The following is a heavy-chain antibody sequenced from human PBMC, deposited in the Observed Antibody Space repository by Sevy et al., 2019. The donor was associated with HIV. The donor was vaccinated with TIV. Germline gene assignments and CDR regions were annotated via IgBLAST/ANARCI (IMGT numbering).Heavy chain of an antibody. J-gene: IGHJ4*02. CDR2: INGNSRYI. CDR3: MRDRVGGIGFDS. V-gene: IGHV3-21*01. Sequence: GGSLRLSCAASEFDFYTYSMCWVRQAPGKGLEWVSFINGNSRYIYYADSVKGRFTTSRDNANKLLHLEMNSLRVEDTAVYYCMRDRVGGIGFDSWGQGTLVTISS. D-gene: IGHD6-19*01. CDR1: EFDFYTYS.